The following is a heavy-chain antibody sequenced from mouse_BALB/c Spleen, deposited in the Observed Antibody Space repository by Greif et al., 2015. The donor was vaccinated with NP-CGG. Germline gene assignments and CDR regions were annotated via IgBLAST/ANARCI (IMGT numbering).Heavy chain of an antibody. J-gene: IGHJ3*01. CDR1: GYTFTSYW. CDR2: INPSTGYT. CDR3: ARREYGNPFAY. Sequence: VMLVESGAELAKPGASVKMSCKASGYTFTSYWMHWVKQRPGQGLEWIGYINPSTGYTEYNQKFKDKATLAADKSSSTAYMQLSSLTSEDSAVYYCARREYGNPFAYWGQGTLVTVSA. D-gene: IGHD2-10*02. V-gene: IGHV1-7*01.